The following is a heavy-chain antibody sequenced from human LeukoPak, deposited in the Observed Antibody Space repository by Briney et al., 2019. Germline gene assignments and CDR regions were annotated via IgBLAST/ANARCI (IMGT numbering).Heavy chain of an antibody. CDR2: ISSNGGST. Sequence: GGSLRLSCAASGFTFSSYAMHWVRQAPGKGLEYVSGISSNGGSTYYANSVKGRFTISRDNSKNTLYLQMGSLRAEDMAVYYCARDEERITMVRGVINPRVVYYGMDVWGQGTTVTVSS. D-gene: IGHD3-10*01. J-gene: IGHJ6*02. CDR3: ARDEERITMVRGVINPRVVYYGMDV. CDR1: GFTFSSYA. V-gene: IGHV3-64*01.